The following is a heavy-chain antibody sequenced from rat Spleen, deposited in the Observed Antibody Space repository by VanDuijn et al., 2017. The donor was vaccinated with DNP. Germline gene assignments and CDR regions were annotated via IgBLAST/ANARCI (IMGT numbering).Heavy chain of an antibody. Sequence: EVQLVESGGGPVQPGRSLKLSCVASGFTFRDYNMAWVRQAPKKGLEWVASINYDGSGTYYRDSVKGRFTISRDNANSTLYLQMDSLRSEDTATYYCARQKVGFFAYWGQGTLVTVSS. CDR2: INYDGSGT. CDR1: GFTFRDYN. V-gene: IGHV5-7*01. J-gene: IGHJ3*01. CDR3: ARQKVGFFAY. D-gene: IGHD4-4*01.